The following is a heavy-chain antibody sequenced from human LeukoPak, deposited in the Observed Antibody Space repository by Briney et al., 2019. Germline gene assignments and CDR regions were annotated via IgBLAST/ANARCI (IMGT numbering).Heavy chain of an antibody. V-gene: IGHV4-39*01. CDR2: IYYSGST. J-gene: IGHJ4*02. Sequence: SETLSLTCTVSGGSISSSSYYWGWIRQPPGKGLEWIGSIYYSGSTYYNPSLKSRVTISVDTSKNQFSLKLSSVTAADTAVYYCARHYTLAARPMRGYFDYWGQGTLVTVSS. CDR3: ARHYTLAARPMRGYFDY. D-gene: IGHD3-16*01. CDR1: GGSISSSSYY.